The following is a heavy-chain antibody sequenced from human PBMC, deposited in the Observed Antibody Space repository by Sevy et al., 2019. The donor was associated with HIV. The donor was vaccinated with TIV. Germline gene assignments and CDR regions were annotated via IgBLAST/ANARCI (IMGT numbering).Heavy chain of an antibody. CDR1: GYTLTDLS. D-gene: IGHD3-16*01. J-gene: IGHJ4*02. CDR2: FDSEHGET. V-gene: IGHV1-24*01. Sequence: ASVKVSCKVSGYTLTDLSMHWVRQAPGKGLEWMGGFDSEHGETIYAQNFQGRVTMTEDTSTHTAYMELSSLKSEDTAVYYCATGRGGGSQDYWGQGTLVTVSS. CDR3: ATGRGGGSQDY.